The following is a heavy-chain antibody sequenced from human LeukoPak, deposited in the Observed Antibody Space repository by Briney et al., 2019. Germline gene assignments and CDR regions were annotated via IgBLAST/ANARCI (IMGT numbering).Heavy chain of an antibody. CDR1: GYTFTSYA. Sequence: ASVKVSCKASGYTFTSYAMNWVRQAPGQGLEWMGWINTNTGNPTYAQGFTGRFVFSLDTSVSTAYLQISSLKAEDTAVYYCARGGSRGIAAAGTYYYYYYYMDVWGKGTTVTVSS. V-gene: IGHV7-4-1*02. J-gene: IGHJ6*03. CDR3: ARGGSRGIAAAGTYYYYYYYMDV. CDR2: INTNTGNP. D-gene: IGHD6-13*01.